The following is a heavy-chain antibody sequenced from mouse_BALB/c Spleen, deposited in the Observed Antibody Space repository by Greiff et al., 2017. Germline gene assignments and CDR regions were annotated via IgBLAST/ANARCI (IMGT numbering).Heavy chain of an antibody. D-gene: IGHD1-1*01. CDR3: ARSRSYGSSYYAMDY. J-gene: IGHJ4*01. Sequence: VQLQQSGAELARPGASVKMSCKASGYTFTSYTMHWVKQRPGQGLEWIGYINPSSGYTNYNQKFKDKATLTADKSSSTAYMQLSSLTSEDSAVYYCARSRSYGSSYYAMDYWGQGTSVTVSS. CDR2: INPSSGYT. V-gene: IGHV1-4*01. CDR1: GYTFTSYT.